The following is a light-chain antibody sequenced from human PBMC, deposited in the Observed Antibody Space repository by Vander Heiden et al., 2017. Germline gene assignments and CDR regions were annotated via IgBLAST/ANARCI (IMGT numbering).Light chain of an antibody. CDR1: ALPKQY. J-gene: IGLJ3*02. Sequence: SYELTQPPSVSVSPGQTARITCSGDALPKQYAYWYQQKPGQAPVLVIYKDSERPSGIPERFSGSSSGTTVTLTIIGVQAEDEADYYCQSAASCATSWVFGGGTKLTVL. V-gene: IGLV3-25*03. CDR3: QSAASCATSWV. CDR2: KDS.